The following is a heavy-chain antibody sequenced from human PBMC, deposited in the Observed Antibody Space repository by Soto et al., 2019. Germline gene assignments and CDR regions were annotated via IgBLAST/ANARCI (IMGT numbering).Heavy chain of an antibody. CDR3: ARDYSSGWIDY. CDR1: GFTFSSYF. Sequence: SLILSCAAYGFTFSSYFMHWVRQAPGKGLEWVAVIWYDGSNKYYADSVKGRFTISRDNSKNTLYLQMNSLRAEDTAVYYCARDYSSGWIDYWGQGTLVTVSS. D-gene: IGHD6-19*01. CDR2: IWYDGSNK. J-gene: IGHJ4*02. V-gene: IGHV3-33*01.